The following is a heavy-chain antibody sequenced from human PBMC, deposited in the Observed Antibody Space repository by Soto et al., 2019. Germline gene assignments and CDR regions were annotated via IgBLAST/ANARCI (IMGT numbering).Heavy chain of an antibody. Sequence: QVQLVQSGAEVKKPGASVKVSCKASGYTFTSYGISWVRQAPGQGLEWMGWISAYNGNTNYAQKHQGRVTTTTDTSTSTAYMELRSLRSHYTAVYYCARAHYGDWKHSFDYWGQGTLVTVSS. CDR1: GYTFTSYG. CDR3: ARAHYGDWKHSFDY. J-gene: IGHJ4*02. V-gene: IGHV1-18*01. D-gene: IGHD4-17*01. CDR2: ISAYNGNT.